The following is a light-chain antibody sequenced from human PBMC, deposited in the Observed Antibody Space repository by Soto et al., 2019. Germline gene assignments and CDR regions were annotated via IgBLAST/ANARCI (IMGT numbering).Light chain of an antibody. CDR3: QKYDRAPFT. V-gene: IGKV1-27*01. Sequence: DIQMTQSPSSLSAYLGDRVTFTCRASQGISNYLARYQQKPGRLPKLLLFGASTLQSGVPARFSGSGSGTLFTLTINGLLPEDVATYYCQKYDRAPFTFGPGTKVDFK. CDR2: GAS. J-gene: IGKJ3*01. CDR1: QGISNY.